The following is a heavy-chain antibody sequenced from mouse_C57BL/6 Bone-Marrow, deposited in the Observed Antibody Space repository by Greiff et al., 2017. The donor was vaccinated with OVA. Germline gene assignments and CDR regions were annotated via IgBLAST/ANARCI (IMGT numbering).Heavy chain of an antibody. J-gene: IGHJ1*03. CDR2: INPGSGGT. CDR1: GYAFTNYL. V-gene: IGHV1-54*01. CDR3: ARGLYGNPVYFDV. Sequence: VQLQQSGAELVRPGTSVKVSCKASGYAFTNYLIEWVKQRPGQGLEWIGVINPGSGGTNYNEKFKGKATLTADKSSSTAYMQLSSLTSEDSAVYFCARGLYGNPVYFDVWGTGTTVTVSS. D-gene: IGHD2-1*01.